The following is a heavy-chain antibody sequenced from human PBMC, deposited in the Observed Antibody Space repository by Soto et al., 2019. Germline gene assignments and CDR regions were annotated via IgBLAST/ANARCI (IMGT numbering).Heavy chain of an antibody. D-gene: IGHD2-2*01. CDR3: AKAGLGYCSSTSCWRWFDP. CDR1: GFTFSSYG. CDR2: ISYDGSNK. J-gene: IGHJ5*02. V-gene: IGHV3-30*18. Sequence: QVQLVESGGGVVQPGRSLRLSCAASGFTFSSYGMHWVRQAPGKGLEWVAVISYDGSNKYYADSVKGRFTISRDNSKNTLYLQVNSLRAEDTAVYYCAKAGLGYCSSTSCWRWFDPWGQGTLVTVSS.